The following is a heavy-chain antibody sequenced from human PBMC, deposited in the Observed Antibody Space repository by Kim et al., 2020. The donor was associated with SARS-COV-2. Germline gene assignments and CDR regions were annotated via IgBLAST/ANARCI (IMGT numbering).Heavy chain of an antibody. CDR2: ISYDGGKK. CDR1: GFTFSSYA. V-gene: IGHV3-30-3*01. D-gene: IGHD3-16*01. Sequence: GGSLRLSCAASGFTFSSYAMHWVRQAPVKGLEWVAVISYDGGKKYFADSVKGRFTISRDKSKNTLYLQMNSLRAEDTAVYYCARDPGYDYAWGNPDYWGQGTLVTVSS. J-gene: IGHJ4*02. CDR3: ARDPGYDYAWGNPDY.